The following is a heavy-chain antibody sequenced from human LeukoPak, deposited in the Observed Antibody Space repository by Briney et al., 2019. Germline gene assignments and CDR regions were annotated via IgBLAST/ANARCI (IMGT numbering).Heavy chain of an antibody. CDR2: XSGSGGXX. Sequence: GGSLRLSCAASGFTFSSYAMSWVRQAPGKGLEXXXXXSGSGGXXYYADSXXGRFTISRDNSKNTLYLQMNSLRAEDTAVYYCAKDHYRTTVTTGWFDPWGQGTLVTVSS. J-gene: IGHJ5*02. V-gene: IGHV3-23*01. D-gene: IGHD4-17*01. CDR1: GFTFSSYA. CDR3: AKDHYRTTVTTGWFDP.